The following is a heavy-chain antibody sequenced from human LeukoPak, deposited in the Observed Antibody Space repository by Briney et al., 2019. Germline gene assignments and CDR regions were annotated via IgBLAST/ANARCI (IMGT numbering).Heavy chain of an antibody. J-gene: IGHJ4*02. CDR3: ARAPGAIAPYFDY. D-gene: IGHD6-13*01. CDR1: GGSVSSGSYY. Sequence: PSETLSLTCTVSGGSVSSGSYYWSWIRQPPGKGLEWIGYIYYSGSTNYNPSLKSRVTISVDTSKNQFSLKLSSVTAADTAVYYCARAPGAIAPYFDYWGQGTLATVSS. V-gene: IGHV4-61*01. CDR2: IYYSGST.